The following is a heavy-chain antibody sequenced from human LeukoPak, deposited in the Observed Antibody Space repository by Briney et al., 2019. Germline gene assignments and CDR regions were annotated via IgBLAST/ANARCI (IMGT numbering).Heavy chain of an antibody. D-gene: IGHD6-13*01. CDR1: GFTFSSYS. CDR2: ISSSSSYI. CDR3: AREGDSSSWQAIDY. J-gene: IGHJ4*02. Sequence: KPGGSLRLSCAASGFTFSSYSMNWVRQAPGKGLEWVSSISSSSSYIYYADSVKGRFTISRDNAKNSLYLQMNSLRAEDTAVYYCAREGDSSSWQAIDYWGQGTLVTVSS. V-gene: IGHV3-21*01.